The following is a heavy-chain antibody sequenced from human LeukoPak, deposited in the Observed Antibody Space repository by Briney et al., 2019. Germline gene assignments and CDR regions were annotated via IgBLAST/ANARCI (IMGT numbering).Heavy chain of an antibody. CDR2: IHHSGST. CDR3: ARRLIHGLHYYYYYMDV. J-gene: IGHJ6*03. Sequence: SETLSLTCAVSGGSISSKNWWSWVRQPPGKGLEWIGEIHHSGSTNYKPSLKSRVTISIDQSKNQFSLRLSSVTAADTAVYYCARRLIHGLHYYYYYMDVWGKGTTVTVSS. D-gene: IGHD2-21*02. V-gene: IGHV4-4*02. CDR1: GGSISSKNW.